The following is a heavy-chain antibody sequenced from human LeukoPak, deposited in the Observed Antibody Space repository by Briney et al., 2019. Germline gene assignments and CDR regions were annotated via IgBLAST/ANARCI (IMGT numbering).Heavy chain of an antibody. CDR3: AHRGDSRALDY. CDR2: IYWDDDK. CDR1: GFSLSTRGVG. D-gene: IGHD3-22*01. Sequence: ESGPTLVKPTQTLTLTCTFSGFSLSTRGVGVGWIRQPPGKALEWLALIYWDDDKRYSPSLKSKLTITKDTSKNQVVLTMTNMDPVDTATYYCAHRGDSRALDYWGQGTLVTVSS. V-gene: IGHV2-5*02. J-gene: IGHJ4*02.